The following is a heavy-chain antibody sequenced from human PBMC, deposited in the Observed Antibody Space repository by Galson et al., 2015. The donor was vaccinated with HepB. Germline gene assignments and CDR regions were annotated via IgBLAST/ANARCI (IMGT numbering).Heavy chain of an antibody. D-gene: IGHD2-15*01. CDR1: GVTLSSYT. V-gene: IGHV3-48*04. Sequence: SLRLSCAASGVTLSSYTLNWVRQTPGKELQWISYISTNGATIHYADSVKGRFTVARDNARNSISLQMNSLRVEDTAVYYCATTRFGSGAYWTFDLWGQGTLVTVSS. J-gene: IGHJ3*01. CDR2: ISTNGATI. CDR3: ATTRFGSGAYWTFDL.